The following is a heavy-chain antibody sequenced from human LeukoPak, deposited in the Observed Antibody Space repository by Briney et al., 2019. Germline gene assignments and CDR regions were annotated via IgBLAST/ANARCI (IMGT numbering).Heavy chain of an antibody. J-gene: IGHJ6*03. CDR2: ISAYNGNT. CDR1: GYTFTSYG. CDR3: AREGHSSSWTTYYYYMDV. V-gene: IGHV1-18*01. D-gene: IGHD6-13*01. Sequence: ASVKVSCKASGYTFTSYGISWVRQAPGQGLEWMGWISAYNGNTNYAQKLQGRVTMTTDTSTSTAYMELRSLRSDDTAVYYCAREGHSSSWTTYYYYMDVWGKGTTVTVSS.